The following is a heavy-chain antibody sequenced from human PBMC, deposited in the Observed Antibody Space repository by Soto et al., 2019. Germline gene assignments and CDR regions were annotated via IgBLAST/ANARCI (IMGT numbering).Heavy chain of an antibody. J-gene: IGHJ5*02. D-gene: IGHD6-13*01. CDR3: ARGRVFKSSSSWSNWFDT. Sequence: SENLSLTCAVYGGSFSGYYWSWIRQPPGKGLEWIGEINHSGSTNYNPSLKSRVTISVDTSKNQFSLKLSSVTAADTAVYYCARGRVFKSSSSWSNWFDTWCQGTLVT. V-gene: IGHV4-34*01. CDR1: GGSFSGYY. CDR2: INHSGST.